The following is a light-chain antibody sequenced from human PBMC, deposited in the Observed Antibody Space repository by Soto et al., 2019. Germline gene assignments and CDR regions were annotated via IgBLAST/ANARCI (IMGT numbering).Light chain of an antibody. CDR3: QTWGSGIQV. CDR1: SGHSSYA. J-gene: IGLJ3*02. Sequence: QPVLTQSPSASASLGASVKLTCTLSSGHSSYAIAWHQQRPDKGPRFLMRVNSDGSHTKGDGIPGRFSGSSSGAERYLTISSLQSEDDADYYCQTWGSGIQVFGGGTKLTVL. CDR2: VNSDGSH. V-gene: IGLV4-69*01.